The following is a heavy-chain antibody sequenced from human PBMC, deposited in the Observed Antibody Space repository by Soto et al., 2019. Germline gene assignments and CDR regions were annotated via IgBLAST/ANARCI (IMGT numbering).Heavy chain of an antibody. V-gene: IGHV1-18*01. CDR2: ISAYNGNT. J-gene: IGHJ4*02. Sequence: ASVKVSCKASGYTFTSYGISWVRQAPGQGLEWMGWISAYNGNTNYAQKLQGRVTITTDTSTSTAYMELRSLRSDDTAVYYCARDRYYGSGSYYNCGYWGQGTLVTVSS. D-gene: IGHD3-10*01. CDR1: GYTFTSYG. CDR3: ARDRYYGSGSYYNCGY.